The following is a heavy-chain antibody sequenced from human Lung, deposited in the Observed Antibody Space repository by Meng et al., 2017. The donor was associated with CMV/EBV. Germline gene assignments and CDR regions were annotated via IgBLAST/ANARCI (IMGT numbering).Heavy chain of an antibody. J-gene: IGHJ4*02. CDR3: ARERLYQPLWGDALDI. V-gene: IGHV3-21*01. CDR2: ISSSRSYI. D-gene: IGHD2-2*01. Sequence: GGSXRLXCATSGFTFSTYTMHWVRQAPGKGLEWVSSISSSRSYINYADSVKGRFTISRDNAKSSLYLQMNRLRAGDTAVYYCARERLYQPLWGDALDIWGQGXLVTVSS. CDR1: GFTFSTYT.